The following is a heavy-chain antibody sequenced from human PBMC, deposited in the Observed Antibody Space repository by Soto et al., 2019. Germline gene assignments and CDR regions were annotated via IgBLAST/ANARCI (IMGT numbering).Heavy chain of an antibody. CDR3: AKGFDYGDYVRFFDS. J-gene: IGHJ4*02. CDR1: GFTFDDYA. CDR2: ISWNSGSI. D-gene: IGHD4-17*01. V-gene: IGHV3-9*01. Sequence: EVQLVESGGGLVQPGRSLRLSCAASGFTFDDYAMHWVRQAPGKGLEWVSGISWNSGSIGYAAAVKGRFTISRDNAKNSLYLQMTSMRAKDTALYYCAKGFDYGDYVRFFDSWGQGTLVTVSS.